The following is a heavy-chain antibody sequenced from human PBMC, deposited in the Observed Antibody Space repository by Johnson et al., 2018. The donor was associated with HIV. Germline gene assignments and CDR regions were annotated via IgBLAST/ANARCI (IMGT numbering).Heavy chain of an antibody. J-gene: IGHJ3*02. CDR2: ISGSGSII. D-gene: IGHD2-21*02. CDR3: AIDFTAVYCGGDCYAFDI. CDR1: GFTFRDYH. V-gene: IGHV3-11*04. Sequence: VQLVESGGGLVKPGGSLRVSCAASGFTFRDYHMSWIRQAPGKGVEWLSYISGSGSIIYYADSVKGRVNISRDNAKNSLYLQMNSLRAEDTAVYYCAIDFTAVYCGGDCYAFDIWGQGTMVSVSS.